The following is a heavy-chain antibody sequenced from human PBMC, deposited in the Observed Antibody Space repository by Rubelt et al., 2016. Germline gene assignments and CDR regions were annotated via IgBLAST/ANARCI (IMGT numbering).Heavy chain of an antibody. CDR3: ARRDTDIVPDYINFAFDS. V-gene: IGHV4-59*02. CDR2: IYHSGST. D-gene: IGHD4-11*01. Sequence: QVRLQESGPGLVKPSETLSLTCTVSGASVNNYYWTWVRQPPGKGLEWIGDIYHSGSTNYNPSLRGRLTISMAMSKNQFSLRRLVVTAAATAVYFCARRDTDIVPDYINFAFDSWGQGTLVAVSS. CDR1: GASVNNYY. J-gene: IGHJ4*02.